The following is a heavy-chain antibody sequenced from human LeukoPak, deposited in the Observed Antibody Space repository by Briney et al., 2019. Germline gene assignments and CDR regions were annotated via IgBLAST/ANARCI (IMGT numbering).Heavy chain of an antibody. CDR3: AGDGGGYSYGSGAFDI. CDR2: IYYSGST. CDR1: GGSISSSSYY. Sequence: PSETLSLTCTVSGGSISSSSYYWGWIRQPPGKGLEWIGSIYYSGSTYYNPSLKSRVTISVDTSKNQFSLKLSSVTAADTAVYYCAGDGGGYSYGSGAFDIWGQGTMVTVSS. V-gene: IGHV4-39*07. D-gene: IGHD5-18*01. J-gene: IGHJ3*02.